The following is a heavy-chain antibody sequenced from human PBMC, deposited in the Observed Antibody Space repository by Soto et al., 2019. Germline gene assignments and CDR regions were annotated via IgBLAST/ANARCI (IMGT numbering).Heavy chain of an antibody. Sequence: SVKVSCKASGGTFSSYAISWVRQAPGQGLEWMGGIIPIFGTANYAQKFQGRVTITADESTSTAYMELSSLRSEDTAVYYCARPTLDYYDSSGSNTYYFDYWGQGTLVTVSS. CDR1: GGTFSSYA. CDR3: ARPTLDYYDSSGSNTYYFDY. J-gene: IGHJ4*02. V-gene: IGHV1-69*13. D-gene: IGHD3-22*01. CDR2: IIPIFGTA.